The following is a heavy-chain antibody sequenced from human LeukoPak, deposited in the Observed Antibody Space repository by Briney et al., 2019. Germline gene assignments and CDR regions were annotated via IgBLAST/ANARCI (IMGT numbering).Heavy chain of an antibody. V-gene: IGHV4-59*01. CDR3: ARGYSREWGLQFFQH. J-gene: IGHJ1*01. D-gene: IGHD6-19*01. CDR2: IYSSGSA. Sequence: SETLSLTCTVSGGSISNYYWSWIRKPPGHGLERIGYIYSSGSASYNPSPNSRVTMSVYTSKNQLSLNLNSVTAAETAVYHCARGYSREWGLQFFQHWGQGTLVTVSS. CDR1: GGSISNYY.